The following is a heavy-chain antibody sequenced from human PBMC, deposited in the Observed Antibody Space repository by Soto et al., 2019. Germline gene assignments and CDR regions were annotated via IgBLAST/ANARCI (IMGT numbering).Heavy chain of an antibody. CDR3: ARRRIDRSGDSFDY. D-gene: IGHD3-22*01. CDR1: GYSFTKYW. V-gene: IGHV5-51*01. J-gene: IGHJ4*02. Sequence: GESLKISCKGSGYSFTKYWIGWVRQMPGKGLEWMGIIYPGDSETRYSPSFQGQVAISADKSISTAYLQWSSLKASDTAMYYCARRRIDRSGDSFDYWGQGTLVTVSS. CDR2: IYPGDSET.